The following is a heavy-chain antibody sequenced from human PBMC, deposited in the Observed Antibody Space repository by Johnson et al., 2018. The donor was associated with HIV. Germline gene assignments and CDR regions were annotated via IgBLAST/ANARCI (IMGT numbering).Heavy chain of an antibody. Sequence: QVQLVESGGGVVQPGRSLRLSCAASGFTFSSYAMHWVRQAPCKGLEWVAVISYDGSNKYYADSVKGRFTISRDNSKNTLYLQMNSLRAEDTAVYYCARVATHAFDIWGQGTMVTVSS. CDR2: ISYDGSNK. CDR3: ARVATHAFDI. J-gene: IGHJ3*02. CDR1: GFTFSSYA. V-gene: IGHV3-30*04. D-gene: IGHD1-26*01.